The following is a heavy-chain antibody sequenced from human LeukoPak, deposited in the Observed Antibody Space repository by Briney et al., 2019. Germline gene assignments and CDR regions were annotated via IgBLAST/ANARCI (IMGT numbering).Heavy chain of an antibody. D-gene: IGHD4-23*01. CDR1: GFTFSSYW. J-gene: IGHJ3*02. CDR3: ASEGSGGNSDAFDI. Sequence: GGSLRLSCAASGFTFSSYWMSGVRQSPGKGLEWGANIKQDGSEKYYVDSVKGRFPISRDNAKNSLYLQMNSLRAEDTAVYYCASEGSGGNSDAFDIWGHGTMVTVS. CDR2: IKQDGSEK. V-gene: IGHV3-7*01.